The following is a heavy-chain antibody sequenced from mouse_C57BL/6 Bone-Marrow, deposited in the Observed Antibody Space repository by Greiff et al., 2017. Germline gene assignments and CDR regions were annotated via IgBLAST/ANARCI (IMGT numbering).Heavy chain of an antibody. Sequence: VKLQQPGAELVRPGSSVKLSCKASGYTFTSYWMHWVKQRPIQGLEWIGNIDPSDSETHYNQKFKDKATLTVDKSSSTAYMQLSSLTSEDSAVYYCASYYGSSPYAMDYWGQGTSVTVSS. CDR3: ASYYGSSPYAMDY. D-gene: IGHD1-1*01. V-gene: IGHV1-52*01. CDR1: GYTFTSYW. CDR2: IDPSDSET. J-gene: IGHJ4*01.